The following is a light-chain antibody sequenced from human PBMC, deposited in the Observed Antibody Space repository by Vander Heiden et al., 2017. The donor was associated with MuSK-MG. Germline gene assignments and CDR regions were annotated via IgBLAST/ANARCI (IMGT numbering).Light chain of an antibody. CDR2: GAS. J-gene: IGKJ3*01. Sequence: EIVMTQSPPTLSVSPGERATLSCRASQSVSSNLDWYQQKPGQSPRLLIYGASTRATGIPARFSGSGSGTEFTLTISSLQSEDFAVYYCKQDNNSPGLTFGHGTKVEI. CDR1: QSVSSN. CDR3: KQDNNSPGLT. V-gene: IGKV3-15*01.